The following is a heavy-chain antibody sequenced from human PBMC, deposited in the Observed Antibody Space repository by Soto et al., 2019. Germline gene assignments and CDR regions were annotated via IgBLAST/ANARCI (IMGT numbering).Heavy chain of an antibody. CDR1: GGSISSSSYY. V-gene: IGHV4-39*01. D-gene: IGHD6-13*01. CDR3: ARYSVGHGSSSPLVA. CDR2: IYYSGST. Sequence: SETLSLTCTVSGGSISSSSYYWGWIRQPPGKGLEWIGSIYYSGSTYYNPSLKSRVTISVDTSKNQFSLKLSSVTAADTAVYYCARYSVGHGSSSPLVAWGQGTLVTVSS. J-gene: IGHJ5*02.